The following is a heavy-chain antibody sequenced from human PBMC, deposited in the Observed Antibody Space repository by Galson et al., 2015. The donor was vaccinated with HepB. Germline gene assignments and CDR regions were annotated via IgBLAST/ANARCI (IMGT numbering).Heavy chain of an antibody. CDR1: GFTFSSYS. CDR3: ASLGGGYSSGWYDAFDI. CDR2: ISSSSSYI. D-gene: IGHD6-19*01. Sequence: SLRLSCAASGFTFSSYSMHWVRQAPGKGLEWVSSISSSSSYIYYADSVKGRFTISRDNAKNSLYLQMNSLRAEDTAVYYCASLGGGYSSGWYDAFDIWGQGTMVTVSS. J-gene: IGHJ3*02. V-gene: IGHV3-21*01.